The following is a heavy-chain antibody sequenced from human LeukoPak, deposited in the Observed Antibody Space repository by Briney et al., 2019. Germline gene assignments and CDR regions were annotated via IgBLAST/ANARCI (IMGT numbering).Heavy chain of an antibody. CDR2: ISAYNGNT. Sequence: ASVKVSCKASGYTFTSYGISWVRQAPGQGLEWMGWISAYNGNTNYAQKLQGRVTMTTDTSTSTAYMELRSLRSDDTAVYYCARLPSSYYDSSGTYYFDYWGQGTLVTVSS. V-gene: IGHV1-18*01. CDR3: ARLPSSYYDSSGTYYFDY. CDR1: GYTFTSYG. J-gene: IGHJ4*02. D-gene: IGHD3-22*01.